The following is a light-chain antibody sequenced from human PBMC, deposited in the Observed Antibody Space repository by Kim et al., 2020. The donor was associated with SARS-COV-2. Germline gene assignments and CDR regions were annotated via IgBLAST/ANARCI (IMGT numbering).Light chain of an antibody. Sequence: EVVLTQSPATLSVSPGDRVTLSCRASQSVNNYLAWYQVKPGQPPRLVVYDVSDRPTAIPARFSGSGSGTDFTLTISSLEPEDFAVYYCHQRGGWPASLGQGNKLE. CDR2: DVS. CDR3: HQRGGWPAS. CDR1: QSVNNY. V-gene: IGKV3-11*01. J-gene: IGKJ2*01.